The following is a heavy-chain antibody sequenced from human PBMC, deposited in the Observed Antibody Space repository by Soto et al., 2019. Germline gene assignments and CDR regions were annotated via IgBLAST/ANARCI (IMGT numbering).Heavy chain of an antibody. D-gene: IGHD3-3*01. CDR3: ARSTGLYDFWSDPIYYYYMDV. J-gene: IGHJ6*03. CDR1: SGSISSSNW. CDR2: IYHSGST. Sequence: PSETLSLTCAVSSGSISSSNWWSWVRQPPGKGLEWIGEIYHSGSTNYNPSLKSRVTISVDKSKNQFSLKLSSVTAADTAVYYCARSTGLYDFWSDPIYYYYMDVWGKGTTVTVSS. V-gene: IGHV4-4*02.